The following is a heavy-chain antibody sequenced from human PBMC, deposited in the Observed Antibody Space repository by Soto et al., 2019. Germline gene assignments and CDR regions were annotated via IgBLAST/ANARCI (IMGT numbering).Heavy chain of an antibody. Sequence: ASVKVSCKASGYTFTSYAMHWVRQAPGQRLEWMGWINAGNGSTSYARKFQGRVTMTRDTSTSTVYMELSSLRSEDTAVYYCARDLPTVSMDVWGQGTTVTVSS. V-gene: IGHV1-3*01. D-gene: IGHD4-4*01. J-gene: IGHJ6*02. CDR3: ARDLPTVSMDV. CDR1: GYTFTSYA. CDR2: INAGNGST.